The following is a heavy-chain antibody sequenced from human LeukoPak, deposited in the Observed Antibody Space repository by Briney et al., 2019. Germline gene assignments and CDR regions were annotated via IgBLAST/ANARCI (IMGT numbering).Heavy chain of an antibody. CDR1: GDTFSSYA. D-gene: IGHD6-25*01. V-gene: IGHV1-69*13. CDR2: IIPIFGTA. CDR3: ARARRHIDYFDY. J-gene: IGHJ4*02. Sequence: SVKVSCKASGDTFSSYAISWVRQAPGQGLEWMGGIIPIFGTANYAQKFQGRVTITADESTSTAYMELSSLRSDDTAVYYCARARRHIDYFDYWGQGTLVTVSS.